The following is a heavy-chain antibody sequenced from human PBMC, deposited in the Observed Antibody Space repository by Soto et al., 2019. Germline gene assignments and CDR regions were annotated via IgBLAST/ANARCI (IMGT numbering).Heavy chain of an antibody. Sequence: GGSLRLSCAASGFTVSSNYMSWVRQAPGKGLEWVSVIYSGGSTYYADSVKGRFTISRDNSKNTLYLQMNSLRVEDTAVYYCARGLGYSSSWYDYWGQGTLVTVSS. J-gene: IGHJ4*02. CDR1: GFTVSSNY. D-gene: IGHD6-13*01. CDR2: IYSGGST. CDR3: ARGLGYSSSWYDY. V-gene: IGHV3-66*01.